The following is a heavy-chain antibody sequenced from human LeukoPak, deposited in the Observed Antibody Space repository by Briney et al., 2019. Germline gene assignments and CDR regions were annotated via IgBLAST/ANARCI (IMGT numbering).Heavy chain of an antibody. V-gene: IGHV3-23*01. CDR1: GFTFTTYA. D-gene: IGHD5/OR15-5a*01. CDR2: ISGSGGNT. J-gene: IGHJ4*02. CDR3: AKGVVLARNFDY. Sequence: GGSLRLSCAASGFTFTTYAMNWVRRAPGKGLEWLSAISGSGGNTYYADSVKGRFTVSRDNSKNTLYLQMNSLRAEDTAVYYCAKGVVLARNFDYWGQGTLVTVTS.